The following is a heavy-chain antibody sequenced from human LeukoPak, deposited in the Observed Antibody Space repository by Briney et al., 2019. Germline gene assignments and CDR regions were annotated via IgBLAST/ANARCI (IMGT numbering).Heavy chain of an antibody. V-gene: IGHV4-59*08. D-gene: IGHD3-10*01. J-gene: IGHJ4*02. CDR2: IYYSGST. CDR1: GGSLSSYY. Sequence: SETLSLTCTVSGGSLSSYYWSWIRQPPGKGLEWIGYIYYSGSTNYNPSLMSRVTISVATSKNQFSLKLTSVTAADTAIYYCTKGRGIWGQGTLVTVSS. CDR3: TKGRGI.